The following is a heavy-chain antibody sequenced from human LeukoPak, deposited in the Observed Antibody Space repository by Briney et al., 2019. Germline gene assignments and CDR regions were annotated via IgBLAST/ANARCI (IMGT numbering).Heavy chain of an antibody. V-gene: IGHV4-34*01. Sequence: NASETLSLTCAVYGGSFSGYYWSWLRQPPGKGLEWLGEINHSGSTNYNPSLKSRVTISVDTSKNQFSLKLSSVTAADTAVYYCARGPPRGGAVRYSSGWYVGYWGQGTLVTVSS. D-gene: IGHD6-19*01. CDR3: ARGPPRGGAVRYSSGWYVGY. CDR1: GGSFSGYY. J-gene: IGHJ4*02. CDR2: INHSGST.